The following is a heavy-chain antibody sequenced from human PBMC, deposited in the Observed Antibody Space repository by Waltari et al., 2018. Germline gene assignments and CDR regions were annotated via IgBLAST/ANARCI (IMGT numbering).Heavy chain of an antibody. CDR1: GCSFMPYW. CDR2: IKGDGSRK. D-gene: IGHD3-22*01. J-gene: IGHJ3*02. CDR3: ARDDSSSGSYDAFDI. V-gene: IGHV3-7*01. Sequence: EVQLVESGGGLVQPGGSLRLSRAASGCSFMPYWMSWVRQAPGKGLEWVADIKGDGSRKYYLDSVRGRFSISRDNTKNSVDLQMNSLRAEDTAVYYCARDDSSSGSYDAFDIWGQGTMVAVSS.